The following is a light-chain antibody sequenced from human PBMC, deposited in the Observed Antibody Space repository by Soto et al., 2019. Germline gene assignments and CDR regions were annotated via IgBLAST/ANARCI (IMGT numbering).Light chain of an antibody. J-gene: IGKJ2*01. V-gene: IGKV3-20*01. Sequence: EIVLTQSPGTLSLSPGERATLSCRASQSVGGSYLAWYQQKPGQAPRLLIYGASSRATGVPDRFSGSGSGTDFTHTSTRLEPEDCAVYYCQQYGSSPNTVGQGTQLEIK. CDR1: QSVGGSY. CDR3: QQYGSSPNT. CDR2: GAS.